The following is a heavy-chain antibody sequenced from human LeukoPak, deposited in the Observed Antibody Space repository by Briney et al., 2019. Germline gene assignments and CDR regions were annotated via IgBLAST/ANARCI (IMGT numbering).Heavy chain of an antibody. Sequence: GGSLRLSCTASGFTFGDYAMSWFRQAPGKGLEWVGFIRSKAYGGTTEYAASVKGRFTISRDDSKSIAYLQMNSLKTEDTAVYYCTRDLGIAAALYYFDYWGQGTLVTVSS. CDR1: GFTFGDYA. J-gene: IGHJ4*02. CDR2: IRSKAYGGTT. D-gene: IGHD6-13*01. CDR3: TRDLGIAAALYYFDY. V-gene: IGHV3-49*03.